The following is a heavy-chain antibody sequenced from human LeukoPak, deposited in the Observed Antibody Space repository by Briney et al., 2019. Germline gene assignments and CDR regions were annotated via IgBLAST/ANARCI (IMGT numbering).Heavy chain of an antibody. CDR2: IHYSGRT. D-gene: IGHD4/OR15-4a*01. CDR1: GGSISNYY. J-gene: IGHJ4*02. Sequence: PSETLSLTCTVSGGSISNYYWSWIRQPLGKGLEWIGYIHYSGRTKYDPSLESRVTISVVTSKNQFSLKVSSVTAPDTAIYYCARHQDGYGDYFDFWGQGILVTVSS. CDR3: ARHQDGYGDYFDF. V-gene: IGHV4-59*08.